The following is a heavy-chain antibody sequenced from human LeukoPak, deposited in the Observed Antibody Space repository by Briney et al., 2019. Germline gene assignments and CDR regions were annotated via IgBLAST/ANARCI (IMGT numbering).Heavy chain of an antibody. V-gene: IGHV4-30-4*08. Sequence: NPSQTLSLTCTVSARAISRGDYYWSWIRQPPGKGLEWIGYIYYSGSTYYNPSLKSRVTISVDTSKNQFSLKLSSVTAADTAVYYCASMIQDYYYYYYMDVWGKGTTVTVSS. CDR3: ASMIQDYYYYYYMDV. CDR1: ARAISRGDYY. D-gene: IGHD3-16*01. CDR2: IYYSGST. J-gene: IGHJ6*03.